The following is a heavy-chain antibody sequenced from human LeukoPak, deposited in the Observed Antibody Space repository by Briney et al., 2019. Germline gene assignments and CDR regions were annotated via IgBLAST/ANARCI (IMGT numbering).Heavy chain of an antibody. CDR1: GFTFDDYA. V-gene: IGHV3-9*01. CDR3: AKAYYDSSGYYTLRAFDT. Sequence: PGGSLRLSCAASGFTFDDYAMHWVRQAPGKGLEWVSGISWNSGSIGYADSVKGRFTISRDNAKNSLYLQMNSLRAEDTALYYCAKAYYDSSGYYTLRAFDTWGQGTMVTVSS. D-gene: IGHD3-22*01. CDR2: ISWNSGSI. J-gene: IGHJ3*02.